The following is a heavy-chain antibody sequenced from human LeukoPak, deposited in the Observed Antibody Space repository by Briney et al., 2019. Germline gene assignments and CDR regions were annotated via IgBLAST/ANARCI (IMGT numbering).Heavy chain of an antibody. Sequence: SETLSLTCTVSGGSISSGGYYWSWIRQPPGKGLEWIGYIYYSGSTYYNPSLKSRVTISVDTSKNQFSLKLSSVTAADTAVYYCARDSGYYDSSGYQGLDYWGQGTLVTVSS. CDR1: GGSISSGGYY. CDR3: ARDSGYYDSSGYQGLDY. J-gene: IGHJ4*02. D-gene: IGHD3-22*01. V-gene: IGHV4-30-4*08. CDR2: IYYSGST.